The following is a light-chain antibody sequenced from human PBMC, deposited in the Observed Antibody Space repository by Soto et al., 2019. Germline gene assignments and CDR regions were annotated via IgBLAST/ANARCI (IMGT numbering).Light chain of an antibody. CDR1: QSVSSN. CDR3: QQRSNWPPIT. V-gene: IGKV3D-20*02. CDR2: GAS. J-gene: IGKJ5*01. Sequence: EIVMTQSPATLSVSPGERATLSCRASQSVSSNLAWHQQKPGQAPRLLMSGASSRATGIPDRFSGSGSGTDFTLTISRLEPEDFAVYYCQQRSNWPPITFGQGTRLEIK.